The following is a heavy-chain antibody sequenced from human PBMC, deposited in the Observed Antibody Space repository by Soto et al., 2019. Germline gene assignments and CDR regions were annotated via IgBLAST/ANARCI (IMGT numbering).Heavy chain of an antibody. V-gene: IGHV3-7*01. CDR3: ARDSPFLMVPGY. CDR2: IKEDGSEQ. D-gene: IGHD3-10*01. J-gene: IGHJ4*02. Sequence: GGSLRLSCAASGFAFSNCWMSWVRQAPGKGLEWLANIKEDGSEQYLVDSVKGRFTISRDNAKNSLYLQMNSLIAEDTALYYCARDSPFLMVPGYWGQGTLVTVSS. CDR1: GFAFSNCW.